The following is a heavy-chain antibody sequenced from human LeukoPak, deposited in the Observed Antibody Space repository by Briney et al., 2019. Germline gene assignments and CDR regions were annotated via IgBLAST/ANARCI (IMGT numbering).Heavy chain of an antibody. J-gene: IGHJ4*02. CDR3: ARGSGYGDY. CDR2: MYYSGST. Sequence: SETLSLTCTVSGGSINSYYWSWIRQPPGKGLEWIGYMYYSGSTNYNPSLKSRVTISINTSKNQFSLRLSSVTAADTAVYYCARGSGYGDYWGQGTLVTVSS. D-gene: IGHD5-12*01. V-gene: IGHV4-59*01. CDR1: GGSINSYY.